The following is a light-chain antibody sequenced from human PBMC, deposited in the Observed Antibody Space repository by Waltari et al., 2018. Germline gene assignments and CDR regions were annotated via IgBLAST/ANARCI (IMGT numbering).Light chain of an antibody. V-gene: IGKV1-5*03. CDR3: QQYNSYSRT. CDR1: QIISSW. CDR2: KAS. Sequence: DIQMPQSPSTLSASVGDIVTITCRASQIISSWLAWYQQKPGKAPKLLIYKASSLESGVPSRFSGSGSGTEFTLTISSLQPDDFATYYCQQYNSYSRTFGQGTKVEIK. J-gene: IGKJ1*01.